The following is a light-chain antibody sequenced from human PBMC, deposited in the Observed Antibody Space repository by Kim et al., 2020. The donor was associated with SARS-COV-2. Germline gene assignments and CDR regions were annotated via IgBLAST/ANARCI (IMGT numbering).Light chain of an antibody. CDR3: QSYDSSNLWV. J-gene: IGLJ3*02. CDR1: SGSIASNY. CDR2: EEN. Sequence: NFMLTQPHSVSESPGKTVTISCTGSSGSIASNYVQWYQQRPGSAPTTVIYEENQRPSGVPDRFSGSIGSSSNSASLTISGLKTEDEADYYCQSYDSSNLWVFGGGTQLTVL. V-gene: IGLV6-57*02.